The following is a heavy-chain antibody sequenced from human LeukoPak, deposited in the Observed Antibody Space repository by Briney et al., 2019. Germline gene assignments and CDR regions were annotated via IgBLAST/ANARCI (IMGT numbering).Heavy chain of an antibody. Sequence: GGSLRLSRAASGFTFSSYWMHWVRQAPGKGLVWVSRINSDGNSTNYADSVKGRFTISRDNAKNTLYLQMNSLRAEDTAVYFCARVLDGSGSRSFDYWGQGTLVTVSS. V-gene: IGHV3-74*01. CDR1: GFTFSSYW. J-gene: IGHJ4*02. D-gene: IGHD3-10*01. CDR2: INSDGNST. CDR3: ARVLDGSGSRSFDY.